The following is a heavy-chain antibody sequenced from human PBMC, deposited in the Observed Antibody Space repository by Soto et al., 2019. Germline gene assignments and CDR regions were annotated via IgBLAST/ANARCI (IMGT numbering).Heavy chain of an antibody. CDR2: IYRYGST. V-gene: IGHV4-4*02. D-gene: IGHD2-21*01. J-gene: IGHJ5*02. CDR3: SGGGRPGQIDWFDP. Sequence: QVQLQESGPRLVKPSGTLSLTCAVYGGSLSSCNWWSWVRQPPGKGLEWIGEIYRYGSTSYNPSLKSRVTIAVDKSKNQISVKMTSLTAADTAVYFCSGGGRPGQIDWFDPWGQGILVTVSS. CDR1: GGSLSSCNW.